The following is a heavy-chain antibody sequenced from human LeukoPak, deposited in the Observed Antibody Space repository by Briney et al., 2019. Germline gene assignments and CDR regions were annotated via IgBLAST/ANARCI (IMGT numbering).Heavy chain of an antibody. CDR3: ATRTGLYFFDY. D-gene: IGHD1-1*01. Sequence: ASVKVSCKVSGYTLTELSMHWVRQAPGKGLGWMGGFDPEDGETIYAQKFQGRVTMTEEPSTDTASMELSSLRSEDTAVYYCATRTGLYFFDYWGQGTLVTVSS. CDR2: FDPEDGET. V-gene: IGHV1-24*01. J-gene: IGHJ4*02. CDR1: GYTLTELS.